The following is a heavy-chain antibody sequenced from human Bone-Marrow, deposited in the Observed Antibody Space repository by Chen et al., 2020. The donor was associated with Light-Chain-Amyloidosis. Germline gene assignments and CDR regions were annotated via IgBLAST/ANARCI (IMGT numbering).Heavy chain of an antibody. CDR3: AREVPAVQKNYMDV. Sequence: QLQLQKSGPRVVKPSETLSLTCAVSGRSISGTSYDWVWIRQPPGKGLECIGTFYYTGITYYKPCLKSRVTISVDMSKSQFSLFLSSVAAAETAVYHCAREVPAVQKNYMDVWGKGTTVIVSS. CDR2: FYYTGIT. D-gene: IGHD2-2*01. CDR1: GRSISGTSYD. V-gene: IGHV4-39*07. J-gene: IGHJ6*03.